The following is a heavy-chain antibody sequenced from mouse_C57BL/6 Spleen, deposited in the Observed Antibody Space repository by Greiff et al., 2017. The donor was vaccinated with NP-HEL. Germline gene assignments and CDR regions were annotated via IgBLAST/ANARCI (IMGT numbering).Heavy chain of an antibody. CDR2: INPYNGGT. CDR3: ARSGEGWYFDV. J-gene: IGHJ1*03. V-gene: IGHV1-19*01. Sequence: DVKLQESGPVLVKPGASVKMSCKASGYTFTDYYMNWVKQSHGKSLEWIGVINPYNGGTSYNQKFKGKATLTVDKSSSTAYMELNSLTSEDSAVYYCARSGEGWYFDVWGTGTTVTVSS. CDR1: GYTFTDYY.